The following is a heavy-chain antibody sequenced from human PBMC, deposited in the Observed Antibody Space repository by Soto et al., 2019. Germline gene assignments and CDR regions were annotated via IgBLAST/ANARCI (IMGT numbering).Heavy chain of an antibody. Sequence: VQLLESGGGLVQPGGSLRLSCAASGFTFTSYAMNWVRQAPGKGLEWVSVISGSGGNTYYADSVKGRFTISRDKSTNTVYLQMSSLRVEDTAVYYCARGGRAVVAASDYWGQGTLVTVSS. CDR2: ISGSGGNT. CDR1: GFTFTSYA. D-gene: IGHD2-15*01. CDR3: ARGGRAVVAASDY. V-gene: IGHV3-23*01. J-gene: IGHJ4*02.